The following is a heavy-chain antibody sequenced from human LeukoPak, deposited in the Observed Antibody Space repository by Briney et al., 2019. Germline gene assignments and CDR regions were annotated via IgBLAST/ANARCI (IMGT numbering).Heavy chain of an antibody. V-gene: IGHV4-59*01. J-gene: IGHJ3*02. Sequence: SETLSLTCTVSGGSISSYYWSWIRQPPGEGLEWIGYILYTGSTKYNSSLKSRVTISLDTSKNQFSLKLSSVTAADTAVYYCAGDYRDAFDIWGQGTMVTVSS. CDR2: ILYTGST. CDR3: AGDYRDAFDI. CDR1: GGSISSYY.